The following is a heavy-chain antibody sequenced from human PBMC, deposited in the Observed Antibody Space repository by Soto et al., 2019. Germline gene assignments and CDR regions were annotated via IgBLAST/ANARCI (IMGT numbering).Heavy chain of an antibody. J-gene: IGHJ4*02. CDR1: GFPFSNHA. Sequence: VGSLRLSCAASGFPFSNHAMSWVRQAPGKGLEWVSGISDGGDLIYYADSVKGRFSMSRDNSENMLYLQMTNLRAEDTAIYFCAKRQGTGLAAKNFDFWGQGTPVTVSS. D-gene: IGHD2-15*01. V-gene: IGHV3-23*01. CDR3: AKRQGTGLAAKNFDF. CDR2: ISDGGDLI.